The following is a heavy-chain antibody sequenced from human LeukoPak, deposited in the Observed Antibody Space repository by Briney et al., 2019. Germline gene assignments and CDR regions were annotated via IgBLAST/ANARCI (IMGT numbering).Heavy chain of an antibody. CDR2: INHSGST. CDR3: ARDATRELRDGWFDP. CDR1: GGSFSGYY. Sequence: PSETLSLTCAVYGGSFSGYYWSWIRQPPGKGLEWIGEINHSGSTNYNPSLKSRATISVDTSKNQFSLKLSSVTAADTAVYYCARDATRELRDGWFDPWGQGTLVTVSS. J-gene: IGHJ5*02. V-gene: IGHV4-34*01. D-gene: IGHD5-12*01.